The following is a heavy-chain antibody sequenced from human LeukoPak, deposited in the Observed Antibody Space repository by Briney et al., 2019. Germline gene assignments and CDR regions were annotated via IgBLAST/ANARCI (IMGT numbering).Heavy chain of an antibody. CDR1: GFTFSSSE. J-gene: IGHJ5*02. V-gene: IGHV3-48*03. CDR3: ARVPWFDP. Sequence: QPGGSLRLSCAASGFTFSSSEMNWVRQAPGKGLEWVSYISPGGSATHYADSVKGRFTISRNDAQNSLYLQMNSLRAEDTAVYYCARVPWFDPWGEGTLVTVSS. CDR2: ISPGGSAT.